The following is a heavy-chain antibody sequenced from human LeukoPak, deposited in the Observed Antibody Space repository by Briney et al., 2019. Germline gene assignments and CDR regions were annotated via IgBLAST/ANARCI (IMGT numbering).Heavy chain of an antibody. CDR2: INHNGNVN. CDR3: ARGGGLDV. CDR1: GFTFSSYW. V-gene: IGHV3-7*03. D-gene: IGHD3-16*01. Sequence: GVALRLSCAASGFTFSSYWMNWARQAPGKGLEWVASINHNGNVNYYVDSVKGRFTISRDNAKNSLYLQMSNLRAEDTAVYFCARGGGLDVWGQGATVTVPS. J-gene: IGHJ6*02.